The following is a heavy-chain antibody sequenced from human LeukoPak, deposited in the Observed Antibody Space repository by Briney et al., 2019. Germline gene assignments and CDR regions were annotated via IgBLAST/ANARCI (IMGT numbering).Heavy chain of an antibody. J-gene: IGHJ1*01. D-gene: IGHD3-22*01. CDR2: IHQDSREK. V-gene: IGHV3-7*01. Sequence: GGSLGLSCVASGITFRNYWMRWVRQAPGKGLEWVANIHQDSREKYYVDSVKGRFTISRDNAKNSLYLQLNTLRPEDTAVYYCAKDKMRPYYYDSSGYQGYRCFQHWGQGTLVTVSS. CDR1: GITFRNYW. CDR3: AKDKMRPYYYDSSGYQGYRCFQH.